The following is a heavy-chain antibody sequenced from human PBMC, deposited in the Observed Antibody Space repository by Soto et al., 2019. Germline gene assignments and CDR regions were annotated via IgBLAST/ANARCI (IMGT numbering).Heavy chain of an antibody. CDR2: IYYSGST. J-gene: IGHJ6*02. CDR1: GGSVSSGSYY. Sequence: SETLSLTCTVSGGSVSSGSYYLSWIRQPPGKGLEWIGYIYYSGSTNYNPSLKSRVTISVDTSKNQFSLKLSSVTAADTAVYYCARESKRVAGTVSYGMDVWGQGTTVTVSS. D-gene: IGHD6-19*01. V-gene: IGHV4-61*01. CDR3: ARESKRVAGTVSYGMDV.